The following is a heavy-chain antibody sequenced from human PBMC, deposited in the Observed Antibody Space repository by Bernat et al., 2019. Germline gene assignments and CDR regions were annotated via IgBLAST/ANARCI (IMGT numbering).Heavy chain of an antibody. V-gene: IGHV4-61*08. Sequence: QVQLQESGPGLVKPSQTLSLTCTVSGGSISSGGYYWSWIRQPPGKGLEWIGYIYYSGSTNYNPSLKSRVTISVDTSKNQFSLKLSSVTAADTAVYYCARHSAYYADIIRDAFDIWGQGTMVTVSS. CDR2: IYYSGST. CDR1: GGSISSGGYY. D-gene: IGHD5-12*01. CDR3: ARHSAYYADIIRDAFDI. J-gene: IGHJ3*02.